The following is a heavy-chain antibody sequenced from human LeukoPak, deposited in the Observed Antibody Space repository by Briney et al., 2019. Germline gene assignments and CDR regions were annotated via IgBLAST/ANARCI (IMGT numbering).Heavy chain of an antibody. CDR2: IIPIFGTA. Sequence: SVKVSCKASGGTFSSYAISWVRQAPGQGLEWMGGIIPIFGTANYAQKFQGRVTITTDESTSTAYMELSSLRSEDTAVYYCASEVRYCSGGSCLFYPWGQGTLVTVSS. J-gene: IGHJ5*02. D-gene: IGHD2-15*01. CDR3: ASEVRYCSGGSCLFYP. CDR1: GGTFSSYA. V-gene: IGHV1-69*05.